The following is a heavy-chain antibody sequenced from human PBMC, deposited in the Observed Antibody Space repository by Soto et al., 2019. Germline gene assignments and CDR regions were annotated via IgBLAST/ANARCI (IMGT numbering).Heavy chain of an antibody. J-gene: IGHJ5*02. CDR3: ARSSGRGFDP. D-gene: IGHD1-26*01. CDR1: GITLESYW. Sequence: EVRLVESGGGLVQPGGSLRLSCAVSGITLESYWMHWVRQSPGKGLVWVARISGDGNITDYAGFVGGRFTMSRDNARDTVFPQMDSLRAEDTSVYYCARSSGRGFDPWGQGTLVIV. V-gene: IGHV3-74*01. CDR2: ISGDGNIT.